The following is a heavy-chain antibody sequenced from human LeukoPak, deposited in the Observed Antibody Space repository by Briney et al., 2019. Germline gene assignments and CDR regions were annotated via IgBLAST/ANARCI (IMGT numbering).Heavy chain of an antibody. J-gene: IGHJ3*02. Sequence: PSETLSLTCTVSGGSTSSYYWSWIRQPPGKGLEWIGYIYYSGSTNYNPSLKSRVTISVDTSKNQFSLKLSSVTAADTAVYYCARGLGIVVVPAAMPLGESALFDIWGQGTMVTVSS. CDR3: ARGLGIVVVPAAMPLGESALFDI. CDR2: IYYSGST. CDR1: GGSTSSYY. D-gene: IGHD2-2*03. V-gene: IGHV4-59*12.